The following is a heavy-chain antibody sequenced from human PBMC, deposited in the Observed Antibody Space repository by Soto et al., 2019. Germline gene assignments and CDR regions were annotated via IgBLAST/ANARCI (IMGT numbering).Heavy chain of an antibody. CDR3: ARDCSGLWFGELSPRDCDYYCMDV. D-gene: IGHD3-10*01. Sequence: GASVKVSCKASGGTFGSYTRSWVRQAPGQGLEWMGRIIPILGIANYAQKFQGRVTVTADKSTGTAYMELSSLRSEDTAVYYCARDCSGLWFGELSPRDCDYYCMDVWGKGTTLTVSS. CDR2: IIPILGIA. CDR1: GGTFGSYT. V-gene: IGHV1-69*04. J-gene: IGHJ6*03.